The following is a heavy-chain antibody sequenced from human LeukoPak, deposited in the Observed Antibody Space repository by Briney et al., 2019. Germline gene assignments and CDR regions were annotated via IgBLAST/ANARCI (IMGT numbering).Heavy chain of an antibody. CDR3: ARVRDLHYGSGSYIMRAIDY. Sequence: PSETLSLTCTVSGGSISSGDYYWSWIRQPPGKGLEWIGYIYYSGSTYYNPSLKSRVTISVDTSKNQFSLKLSSVTAADTAVYYCARVRDLHYGSGSYIMRAIDYWGQGTLVTVSS. D-gene: IGHD3-10*01. J-gene: IGHJ4*02. V-gene: IGHV4-30-4*01. CDR2: IYYSGST. CDR1: GGSISSGDYY.